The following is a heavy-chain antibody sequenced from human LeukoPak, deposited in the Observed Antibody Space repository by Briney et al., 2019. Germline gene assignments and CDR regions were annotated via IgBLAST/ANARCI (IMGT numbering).Heavy chain of an antibody. CDR1: RFTFGSYW. Sequence: GGSLRLSCAASRFTFGSYWMHWVRQAPGKGLVWVSHMNIDGTTTNYADSVKGRFTISRDNARNTLYLQMNSLRVEDTAVYYCARDRGGGCDHWGQGTLVTVFS. J-gene: IGHJ1*01. CDR3: ARDRGGGCDH. CDR2: MNIDGTTT. D-gene: IGHD2-15*01. V-gene: IGHV3-74*01.